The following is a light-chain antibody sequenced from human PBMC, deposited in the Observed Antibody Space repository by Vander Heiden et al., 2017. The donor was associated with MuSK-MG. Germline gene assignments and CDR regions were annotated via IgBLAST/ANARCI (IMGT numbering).Light chain of an antibody. CDR1: QSVSSR. CDR3: QQVTPYPST. CDR2: DAS. J-gene: IGKJ1*01. Sequence: DIQMTQSPSTLSASVGDRVTITCRASQSVSSRLAWYQQQPGKAPKLLIFDASTLESGVPSRFSGSGFGTKFTLTISSLQPEDFAVYYCQQVTPYPSTFGPGSKVDFK. V-gene: IGKV1-5*01.